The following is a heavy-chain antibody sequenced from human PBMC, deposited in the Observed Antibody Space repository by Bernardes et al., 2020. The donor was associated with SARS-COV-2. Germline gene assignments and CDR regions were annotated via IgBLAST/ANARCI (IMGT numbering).Heavy chain of an antibody. D-gene: IGHD3-3*01. J-gene: IGHJ6*02. CDR2: INHSGST. CDR1: SGSCSGYY. CDR3: ARGRTVTIFGVVNYYYYYGMDV. V-gene: IGHV4-34*01. Sequence: ENPSLTVAFYSGSCSGYYLSWILPPPGKGLEWIGEINHSGSTNYNPSLKSRVTISVDTSKNQFSLKLSSVTAADTAVYYCARGRTVTIFGVVNYYYYYGMDVWGQGTTVTVSS.